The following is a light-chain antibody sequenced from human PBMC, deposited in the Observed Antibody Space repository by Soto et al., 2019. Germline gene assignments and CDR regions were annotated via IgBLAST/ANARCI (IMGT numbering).Light chain of an antibody. V-gene: IGKV1-17*01. CDR1: QGVRSS. Sequence: DIQMTQSPSSLSASAGDRVTITCRASQGVRSSLDWYQQKPGKAPKRLIYEISSLQSGVPSRFSGSGSGTEFTLTISSLQPDDFATYYCQQYDSHISKTFGQGTKLEI. J-gene: IGKJ2*01. CDR3: QQYDSHISKT. CDR2: EIS.